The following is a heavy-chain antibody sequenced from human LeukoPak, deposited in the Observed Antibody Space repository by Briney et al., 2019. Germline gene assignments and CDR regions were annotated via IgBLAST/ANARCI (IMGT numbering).Heavy chain of an antibody. D-gene: IGHD3/OR15-3a*01. CDR2: IIPIFGTA. Sequence: SVKVSCKASGGTFTSYAISWVRQAPGQGLEWMGGIIPIFGTANYAQKFQGRVTITADESTSTAYMELSSLRSEDTAVYYCAREEDWPGAFDIWGQGTMVTVSS. CDR3: AREEDWPGAFDI. V-gene: IGHV1-69*13. CDR1: GGTFTSYA. J-gene: IGHJ3*02.